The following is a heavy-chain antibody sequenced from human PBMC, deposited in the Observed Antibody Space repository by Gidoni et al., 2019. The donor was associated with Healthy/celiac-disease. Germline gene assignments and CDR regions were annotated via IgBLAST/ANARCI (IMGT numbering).Heavy chain of an antibody. CDR1: GYSISSGYY. D-gene: IGHD2-8*02. Sequence: QVQLQESGPGLVKPSETLSLPCAVSGYSISSGYYWGWIRQPPGKGLEWIGSTYHSGSTYYNPSLKSRVTISVDTSKNQFSLKLSSVTAADTAVYYCARDMDCTGGVCYVVAFDIWGQGTMVTVSS. J-gene: IGHJ3*02. CDR2: TYHSGST. CDR3: ARDMDCTGGVCYVVAFDI. V-gene: IGHV4-38-2*02.